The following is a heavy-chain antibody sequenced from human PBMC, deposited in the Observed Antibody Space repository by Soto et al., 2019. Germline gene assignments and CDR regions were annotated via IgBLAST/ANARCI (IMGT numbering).Heavy chain of an antibody. J-gene: IGHJ6*02. CDR3: ARARLIVGATRGHNYYYYYGMDV. Sequence: SETLSLTCAVYGGSFSGYYWSWIRQPPGNGLEWIGEINHSGSTNYNPSLKSRVTISVDTSKNQFSLKLSSVTAADTAVYYCARARLIVGATRGHNYYYYYGMDVWGQGTTVTAP. V-gene: IGHV4-34*01. D-gene: IGHD1-26*01. CDR2: INHSGST. CDR1: GGSFSGYY.